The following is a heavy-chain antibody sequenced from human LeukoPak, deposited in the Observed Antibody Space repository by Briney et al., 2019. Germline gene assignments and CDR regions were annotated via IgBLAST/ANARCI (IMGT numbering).Heavy chain of an antibody. J-gene: IGHJ4*02. V-gene: IGHV3-48*03. CDR1: GFTVSSYE. CDR2: ISSSGSTI. Sequence: GGSLRLSCAASGFTVSSYEMNWVRQAPGKGLEWVSYISSSGSTIYYADSVKGRFTISRDNAKNSLYLQMNSLRAEDTAVYYCARDLQTYYDFWSGFDYWGQGTLVTVSS. D-gene: IGHD3-3*01. CDR3: ARDLQTYYDFWSGFDY.